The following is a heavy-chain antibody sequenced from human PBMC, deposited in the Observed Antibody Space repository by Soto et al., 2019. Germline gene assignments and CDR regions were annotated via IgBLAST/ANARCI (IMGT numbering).Heavy chain of an antibody. D-gene: IGHD2-15*01. Sequence: ASVKVSCKASGFTFTSSAVQWVRQARGQRLEWIGWIVVGSGNTNYAQKFQERVTITRDMSTSTAYMELSSLRSEDTAVYYCAASQLLQDSWFDPWGQGTLVTVSS. J-gene: IGHJ5*02. CDR3: AASQLLQDSWFDP. V-gene: IGHV1-58*01. CDR1: GFTFTSSA. CDR2: IVVGSGNT.